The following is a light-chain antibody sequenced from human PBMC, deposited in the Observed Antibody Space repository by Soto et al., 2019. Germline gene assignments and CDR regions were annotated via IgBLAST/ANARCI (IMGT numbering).Light chain of an antibody. CDR1: QSLSSY. CDR3: QQRSDWPLT. Sequence: EIVLTQSPATLSLSPGERATLSCRACQSLSSYLAWYQQRRGQAPRLLIYDASRRATGIPARFSGSGSGTDFTLSISNLEPEDFAVYYCQQRSDWPLTFGGGTKVEIK. CDR2: DAS. V-gene: IGKV3-11*01. J-gene: IGKJ4*01.